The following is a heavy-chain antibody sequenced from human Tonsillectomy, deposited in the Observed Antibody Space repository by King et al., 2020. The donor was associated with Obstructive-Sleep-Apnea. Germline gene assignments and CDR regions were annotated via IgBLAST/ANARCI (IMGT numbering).Heavy chain of an antibody. V-gene: IGHV3-11*01. CDR2: ISSSGSTI. CDR3: ARAVRGGIVGMNV. J-gene: IGHJ6*01. Sequence: VQLVESGGDLVKPGGSLRISCAASGFTFSDHYMSWIRQAPGKGLEWVSYISSSGSTIYYTDSVKGRFTISRDNAKNSLYLQMNSLRAEDTAVYYCARAVRGGIVGMNVWGQGTTVTVSS. D-gene: IGHD3-10*01. CDR1: GFTFSDHY.